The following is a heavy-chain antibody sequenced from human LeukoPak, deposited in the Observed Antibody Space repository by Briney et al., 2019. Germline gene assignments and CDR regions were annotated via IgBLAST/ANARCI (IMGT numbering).Heavy chain of an antibody. J-gene: IGHJ3*02. CDR2: ISSSSSYI. V-gene: IGHV3-21*01. CDR3: ARDYGTMMRNAFDI. CDR1: GSTFSSYS. Sequence: GGSLRLSCAASGSTFSSYSMNWVRQAPGKGLEWVSSISSSSSYIYYADSVKGRFTISRDNAKNSLYLQMNSLRAEDTAVYYCARDYGTMMRNAFDIWGQGTMVTVSS. D-gene: IGHD3-22*01.